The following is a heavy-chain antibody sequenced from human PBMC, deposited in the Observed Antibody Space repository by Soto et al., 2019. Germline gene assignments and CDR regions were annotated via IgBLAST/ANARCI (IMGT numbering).Heavy chain of an antibody. J-gene: IGHJ3*02. CDR3: ASTPNYYDSSGYYKDAFDI. V-gene: IGHV4-30-2*01. CDR2: IYHSGST. Sequence: QLQLQESGSGLVKPSQTLSLTCAVSGGSISSGGYSWSWIRQPPGKGLERIGYIYHSGSTYYNPSLKSRVTISVDRSKNQFSLKLSSVTAADTAVYYCASTPNYYDSSGYYKDAFDIWGQGTMVTVSS. D-gene: IGHD3-22*01. CDR1: GGSISSGGYS.